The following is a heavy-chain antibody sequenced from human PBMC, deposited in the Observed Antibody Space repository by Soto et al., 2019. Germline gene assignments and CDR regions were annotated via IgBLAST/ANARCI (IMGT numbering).Heavy chain of an antibody. D-gene: IGHD3-3*01. CDR2: ISGSGGST. J-gene: IGHJ4*02. CDR3: AKVRDFWSGYCLDY. Sequence: QPGGSLRLSCAASGFTFSSYAMSWVRQAPGKGLEWVSAISGSGGSTYYADSVKGRFTISRDNSKNTLYLQMNSLRAEDTAVYYCAKVRDFWSGYCLDYWGQGTLVTVSS. CDR1: GFTFSSYA. V-gene: IGHV3-23*01.